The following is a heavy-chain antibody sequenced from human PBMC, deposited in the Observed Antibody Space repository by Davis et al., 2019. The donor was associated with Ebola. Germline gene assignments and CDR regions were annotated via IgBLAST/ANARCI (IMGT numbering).Heavy chain of an antibody. V-gene: IGHV3-66*01. CDR3: ARGSL. Sequence: GESLKISCAASGFTVSTYYINWVRQAPGKGLEWVSVMYADGSTYNADSVKARFTVSRDNSTNMVYLQMNSLRAEDTAAYYCARGSLWGRGTLVIVSS. J-gene: IGHJ4*02. CDR1: GFTVSTYY. CDR2: MYADGST.